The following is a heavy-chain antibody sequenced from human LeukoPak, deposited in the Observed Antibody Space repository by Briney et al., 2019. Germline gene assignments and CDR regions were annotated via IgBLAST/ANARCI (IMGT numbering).Heavy chain of an antibody. CDR2: MNPNSGNT. V-gene: IGHV1-8*01. CDR1: GYTFTSCD. CDR3: ARDCSSTSCPGLGP. D-gene: IGHD2-2*01. J-gene: IGHJ5*02. Sequence: ASVKVSCKASGYTFTSCDINWVRQATGQGLEWMGWMNPNSGNTGYAQKFQGRVTMTRNTSISTAYMELSSLRSEDTAVYYCARDCSSTSCPGLGPWGQGTLVTVSS.